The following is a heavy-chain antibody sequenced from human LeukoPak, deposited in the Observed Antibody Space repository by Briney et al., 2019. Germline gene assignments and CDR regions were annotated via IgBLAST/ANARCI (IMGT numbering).Heavy chain of an antibody. J-gene: IGHJ4*02. CDR1: GGSISSGSYY. CDR2: IYTSGST. V-gene: IGHV4-61*02. Sequence: SQTLSLTWTLSGGSISSGSYYGSWIRQPAGGGLEWIGRIYTSGSTNYNPSIKSRITISVDTSNNQFSLKLSSVTAADTAVYYCARGTYYYDRFDYWGQGTLVTVSS. CDR3: ARGTYYYDRFDY. D-gene: IGHD3-22*01.